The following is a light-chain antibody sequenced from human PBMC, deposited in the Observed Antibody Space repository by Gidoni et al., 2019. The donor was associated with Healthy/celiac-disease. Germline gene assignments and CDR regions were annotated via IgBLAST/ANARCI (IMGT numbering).Light chain of an antibody. V-gene: IGKV3-15*01. CDR3: QQYNNWPPLMYT. J-gene: IGKJ2*01. CDR2: GAS. Sequence: EIVLTQSPATLSVSPGERATLSCRASQSVSSNLAWYQQKPGQAPRLLIYGASTRATGIPARFSGSGSGTEFTLTISSLQSEDFAVYYSQQYNNWPPLMYTFGQGTKLEIK. CDR1: QSVSSN.